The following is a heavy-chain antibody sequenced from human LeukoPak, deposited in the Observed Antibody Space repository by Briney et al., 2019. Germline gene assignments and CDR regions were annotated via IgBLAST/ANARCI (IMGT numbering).Heavy chain of an antibody. CDR3: AKDRLIVVTIYFDY. CDR1: GFTFSSYS. J-gene: IGHJ4*02. Sequence: PGGSLRLSCAASGFTFSSYSMNWVRQAPGKGLEWVSSISSSSSYIYYADSVKGRFTISRDNSKNTLHLQMNSLRAEDTAVYYCAKDRLIVVTIYFDYWGQGTLVTVSS. D-gene: IGHD5-12*01. CDR2: ISSSSSYI. V-gene: IGHV3-21*04.